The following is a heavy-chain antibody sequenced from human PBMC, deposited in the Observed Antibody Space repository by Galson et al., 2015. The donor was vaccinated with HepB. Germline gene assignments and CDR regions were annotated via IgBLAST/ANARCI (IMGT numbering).Heavy chain of an antibody. CDR1: GFTFSSFW. Sequence: SLRLSCAASGFTFSSFWMHWVRRAPGKGLVWVSRIDGGGSDTNYADSVKGRFTISRDNAQNTLYLQMNSLRAEDTAVYYCARGYDVHSYGYVLLWGQGTVVAVSS. J-gene: IGHJ3*01. D-gene: IGHD5-18*01. CDR3: ARGYDVHSYGYVLL. CDR2: IDGGGSDT. V-gene: IGHV3-74*01.